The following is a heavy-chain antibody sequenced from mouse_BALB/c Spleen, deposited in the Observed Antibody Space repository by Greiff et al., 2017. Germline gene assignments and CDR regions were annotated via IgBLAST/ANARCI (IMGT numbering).Heavy chain of an antibody. CDR2: ISTYYGNT. V-gene: IGHV1-67*01. J-gene: IGHJ4*01. D-gene: IGHD2-14*01. CDR1: GYTFTDYA. Sequence: QVQLQQSGPELVRPGVSVKISCKGSGYTFTDYAMHWVKQSHAKSLEWIGVISTYYGNTNYNQKFKGKATMTVDKSSSTAYMELARLTSEDSAIYYCARSGYRYDDPPYAMDYWGQGTSVTVSS. CDR3: ARSGYRYDDPPYAMDY.